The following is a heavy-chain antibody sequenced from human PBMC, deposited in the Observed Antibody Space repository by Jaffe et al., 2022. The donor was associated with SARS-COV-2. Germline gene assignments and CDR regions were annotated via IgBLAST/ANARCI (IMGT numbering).Heavy chain of an antibody. CDR1: GFTFSSYA. CDR3: AKEMATMGLYYYGMDV. Sequence: EVQLLESGGGLVQPGGSLRLSCAASGFTFSSYAMSWVRQAPGKGLEWVSAISGSGGSTYYADSVKGRFTISRDNSKNTLYLQMNSLRAEDTAVYYCAKEMATMGLYYYGMDVWGQGTTVTVSS. V-gene: IGHV3-23*01. CDR2: ISGSGGST. J-gene: IGHJ6*02. D-gene: IGHD5-12*01.